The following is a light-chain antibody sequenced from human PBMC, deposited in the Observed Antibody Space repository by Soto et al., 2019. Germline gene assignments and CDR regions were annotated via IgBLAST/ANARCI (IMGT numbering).Light chain of an antibody. V-gene: IGKV3-15*01. CDR3: HQYNNWPIT. J-gene: IGKJ5*01. CDR1: QSVSTN. CDR2: DAS. Sequence: EIVMTQSPATLSVSPGERATLSCRARQSVSTNLAWYQQKPGQAPRLLIYDASTRATGLPARFSGSGSGTELTLTISSLQSEDFGVYYCHQYNNWPITFGQGTRLEI.